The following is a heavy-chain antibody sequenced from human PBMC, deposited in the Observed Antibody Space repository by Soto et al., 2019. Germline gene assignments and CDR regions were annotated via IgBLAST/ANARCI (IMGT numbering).Heavy chain of an antibody. Sequence: VQSGAEVKKPGXSVKVSCXASGGTFSSYAISWVRQXXXXGLXXXXGIIPIFGTANYAQKFQGRVTITADESTSTAYMELSSLRSEDTAVYYCARDQGEYCSSTSCPSSYYYYGMDVWGQGTTVTVSS. CDR1: GGTFSSYA. CDR3: ARDQGEYCSSTSCPSSYYYYGMDV. CDR2: IIPIFGTA. V-gene: IGHV1-69*01. D-gene: IGHD2-2*01. J-gene: IGHJ6*02.